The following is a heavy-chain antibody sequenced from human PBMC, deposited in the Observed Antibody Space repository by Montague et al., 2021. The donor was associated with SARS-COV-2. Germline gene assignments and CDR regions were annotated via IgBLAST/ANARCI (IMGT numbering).Heavy chain of an antibody. CDR3: ARATEWGGYYYYYYYMDV. Sequence: CAISGDSVSSNSAAWNWIRQSPSRGPEWLGRTYYRSRWFNDYAVSIRSRITINPDTSKNQFSLQLNSVTPEDTAVYYCARATEWGGYYYYYYYMDVWGKGTTATVSS. D-gene: IGHD3-10*01. CDR1: GDSVSSNSAA. J-gene: IGHJ6*03. CDR2: TYYRSRWFN. V-gene: IGHV6-1*01.